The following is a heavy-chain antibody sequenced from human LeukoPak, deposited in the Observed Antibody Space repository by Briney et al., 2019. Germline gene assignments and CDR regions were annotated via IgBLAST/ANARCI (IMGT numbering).Heavy chain of an antibody. CDR2: ISYDGSNK. Sequence: PGRSLRLSCAAPGFTFNSYSMYWVRQAPGKGLEWVAVISYDGSNKYYADSVKGRFTISRDNSKNTLHLQMNSLRVEDAAVYYCAKSFYDSGGYYGIIDYWGQGTLVTVSS. J-gene: IGHJ4*02. CDR3: AKSFYDSGGYYGIIDY. CDR1: GFTFNSYS. V-gene: IGHV3-30*18. D-gene: IGHD3-22*01.